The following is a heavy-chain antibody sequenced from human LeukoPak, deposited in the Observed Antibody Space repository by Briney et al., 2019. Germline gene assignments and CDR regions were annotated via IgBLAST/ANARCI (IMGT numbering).Heavy chain of an antibody. CDR3: ARGGAPSLVRFLEWLSSPFDY. D-gene: IGHD3-3*01. CDR2: IDAGNGKT. J-gene: IGHJ4*02. V-gene: IGHV1-3*01. CDR1: GYTFTSYA. Sequence: ASVKVSCKASGYTFTSYAVNWVRQAPGQRFEWLGWIDAGNGKTKYSQEFQGRVTMTRDTSISTAYMELSRLRSDDTAVYYCARGGAPSLVRFLEWLSSPFDYWGQGTLVTVSS.